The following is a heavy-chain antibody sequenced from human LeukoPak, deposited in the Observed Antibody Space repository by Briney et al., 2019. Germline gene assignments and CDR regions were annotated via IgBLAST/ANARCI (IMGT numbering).Heavy chain of an antibody. V-gene: IGHV3-15*01. CDR2: IKSKTDGGTT. J-gene: IGHJ1*01. Sequence: PGGSLRLSCAASGFTFINAWMSWFRQAPGKGLEWVGRIKSKTDGGTTDYAAPVKGRFTISRDDSKNTLYLQMNSLKTEDTAVYYCTTRVTGDAEYFQHWGQGTLVTVSS. CDR3: TTRVTGDAEYFQH. CDR1: GFTFINAW. D-gene: IGHD2-21*02.